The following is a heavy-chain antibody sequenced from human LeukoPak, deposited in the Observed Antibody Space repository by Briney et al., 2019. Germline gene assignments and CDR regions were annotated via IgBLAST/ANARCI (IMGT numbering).Heavy chain of an antibody. CDR1: GYTFTGYY. D-gene: IGHD2-15*01. CDR3: ARDPTPVTRLKYYYYYMDV. J-gene: IGHJ6*03. Sequence: ASVKVSCKAYGYTFTGYYMHWVRQAPGQGLEWMGWINPNSGGTNYAQKFQGRVTMTRDTSISTAYVELSRLRSDDTAVYYCARDPTPVTRLKYYYYYMDVWGKGTTVTVSS. CDR2: INPNSGGT. V-gene: IGHV1-2*02.